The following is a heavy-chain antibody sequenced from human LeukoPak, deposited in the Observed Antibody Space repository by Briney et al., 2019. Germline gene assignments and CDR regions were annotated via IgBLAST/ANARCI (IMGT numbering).Heavy chain of an antibody. CDR3: ARDRLWFGELLRYYYYGMDV. CDR1: GFTFSSYW. CDR2: IKQDGSEK. J-gene: IGHJ6*02. Sequence: PGGSLRLSCAASGFTFSSYWMSWVRQAPGKGLEWVANIKQDGSEKYYVDSVKGRFTISRDNAKNPLYLQMNSLRAEDTAVYYCARDRLWFGELLRYYYYGMDVWGQGTTVTVSS. V-gene: IGHV3-7*01. D-gene: IGHD3-10*01.